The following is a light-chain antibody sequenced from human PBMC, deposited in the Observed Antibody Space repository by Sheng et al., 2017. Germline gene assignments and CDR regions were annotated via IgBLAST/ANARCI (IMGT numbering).Light chain of an antibody. V-gene: IGKV4-1*01. Sequence: DIVLTQSPDSLTVSLGERATINCKSSQSISDTSKDDNYLAWYQQKPGQPPKLVINWASTRESGVPDRFSGSGSGTDFTLTITNLQPEDVAVYSCQQYYRSPWTFGQGTKVEIK. CDR3: QQYYRSPWT. J-gene: IGKJ1*01. CDR2: WAS. CDR1: QSISDTSKDDNY.